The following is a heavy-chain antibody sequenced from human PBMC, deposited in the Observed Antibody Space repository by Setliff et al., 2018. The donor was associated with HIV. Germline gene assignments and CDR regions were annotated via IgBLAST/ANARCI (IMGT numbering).Heavy chain of an antibody. Sequence: GGSLRLSCVGSGFTFKNHGINWVRQAPGKGLEWVANINQDGSKKYYVDSVKGRFTISRDNAKNSLYLQMNSLAADDTAVYYCARDSGTTMGASGPGYWGQGTLVTVS. D-gene: IGHD1-26*01. CDR1: GFTFKNHG. CDR3: ARDSGTTMGASGPGY. J-gene: IGHJ4*02. V-gene: IGHV3-7*01. CDR2: INQDGSKK.